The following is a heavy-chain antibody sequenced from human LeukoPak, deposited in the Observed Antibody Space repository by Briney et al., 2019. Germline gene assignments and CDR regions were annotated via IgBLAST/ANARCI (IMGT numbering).Heavy chain of an antibody. CDR2: INPNSGGT. D-gene: IGHD6-13*01. V-gene: IGHV1-2*04. Sequence: ASVKVSCKASGYTFTSYYMHWVRQAPGQGLEWMGWINPNSGGTNYAQKFQGWVTMTRDTSISTAYMELSRLRSDDTAVYYCARAGGSSSWYPETDYWGQGTLVTVSS. CDR3: ARAGGSSSWYPETDY. J-gene: IGHJ4*02. CDR1: GYTFTSYY.